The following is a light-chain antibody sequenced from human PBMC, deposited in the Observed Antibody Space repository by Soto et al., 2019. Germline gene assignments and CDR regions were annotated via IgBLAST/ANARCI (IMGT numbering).Light chain of an antibody. J-gene: IGLJ3*02. Sequence: QSVLTQPRSVSGSPGQSVTISCTGTSSDVGGYNYVSWFQHHPGRAPKLMIYDVFKRPSGVPDRFSGSKSGNTASLTISGLQAEDEADYYCRFYGDTFAVFGGGTKLTVL. CDR3: RFYGDTFAV. V-gene: IGLV2-11*01. CDR1: SSDVGGYNY. CDR2: DVF.